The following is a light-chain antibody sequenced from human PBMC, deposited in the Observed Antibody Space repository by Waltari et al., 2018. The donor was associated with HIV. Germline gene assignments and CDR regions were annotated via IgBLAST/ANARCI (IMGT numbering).Light chain of an antibody. CDR1: QYISSY. J-gene: IGKJ4*01. CDR2: AAS. CDR3: QQSYDTPAFT. V-gene: IGKV1-39*01. Sequence: DIQMTQSPSSLSASVGDRVTISCRASQYISSYLNWYQQKAGKAPRLLIYAASTLQSGVPSRFSGSGSGTDFTLTISSLQPEEFATYHCQQSYDTPAFTFGGGTKVEIK.